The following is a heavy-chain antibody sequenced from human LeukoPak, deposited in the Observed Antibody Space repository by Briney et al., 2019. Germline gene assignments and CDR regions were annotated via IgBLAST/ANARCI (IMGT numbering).Heavy chain of an antibody. Sequence: SETLSLTCTVSGGSISSSSYYWGWIRQPPGKGLEWIGSIYYSGSTYYNPSLKSRVTISVDTSKNQFSLKLSSVTAADTAVYYCARDPFPHSIAAAGTAWFDPWGQGTLVTVSS. V-gene: IGHV4-39*07. D-gene: IGHD6-13*01. CDR2: IYYSGST. CDR1: GGSISSSSYY. CDR3: ARDPFPHSIAAAGTAWFDP. J-gene: IGHJ5*02.